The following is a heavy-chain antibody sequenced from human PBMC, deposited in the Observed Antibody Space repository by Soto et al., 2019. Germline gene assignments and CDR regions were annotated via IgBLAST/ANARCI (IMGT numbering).Heavy chain of an antibody. CDR2: IVPYYNTL. CDR3: ASGASRWYPYFFDS. CDR1: EGTFNSYA. Sequence: QAQVVQSGAEVRKPGSSVKLSCKASEGTFNSYAIAWVRQAPGQGLEWMGGIVPYYNTLNYAQKFQDRVTITADDSTNTVYMELSSLRSDDTAVYFCASGASRWYPYFFDSWAQGTLVTVSS. D-gene: IGHD6-13*01. V-gene: IGHV1-69*01. J-gene: IGHJ4*02.